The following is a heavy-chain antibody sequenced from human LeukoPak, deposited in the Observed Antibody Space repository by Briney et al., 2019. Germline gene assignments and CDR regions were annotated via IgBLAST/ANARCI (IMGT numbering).Heavy chain of an antibody. CDR2: IYYSGST. D-gene: IGHD3-22*01. Sequence: SETLSLTCTVSGGSISSGDYYWSWIRQPPGKGLEWIGYIYYSGSTYNNPSLKSRVTISVDTSKNQFSLKLSSVTAADTAVYYCATYDSSGYPTSYFDYWGQGTLVTVSS. V-gene: IGHV4-30-4*01. CDR3: ATYDSSGYPTSYFDY. J-gene: IGHJ4*02. CDR1: GGSISSGDYY.